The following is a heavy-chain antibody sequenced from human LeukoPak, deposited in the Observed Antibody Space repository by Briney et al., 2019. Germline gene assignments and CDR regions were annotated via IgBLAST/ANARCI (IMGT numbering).Heavy chain of an antibody. CDR3: ASRPTGFDWGPFDY. Sequence: GGSLRLSCAASGFTFNNYVIHWVRQPPGKGLEWVGFFRYDGNHEYYADSVKGRFTFSRDNSKNTLLLQMNSLRAEDTAVYYCASRPTGFDWGPFDYWGQGTLVTVSS. J-gene: IGHJ4*02. D-gene: IGHD5-12*01. V-gene: IGHV3-30*02. CDR1: GFTFNNYV. CDR2: FRYDGNHE.